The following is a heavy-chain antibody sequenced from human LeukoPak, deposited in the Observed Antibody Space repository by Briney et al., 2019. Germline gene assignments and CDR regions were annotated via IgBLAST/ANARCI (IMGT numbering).Heavy chain of an antibody. CDR3: AGNYGSGSPGDYGMDV. D-gene: IGHD3-10*01. CDR1: GGSISSSSYY. CDR2: IYYSGST. J-gene: IGHJ6*02. Sequence: SETLSLTCTVSGGSISSSSYYWGWIRQPPGKGLEWIGSIYYSGSTYYNPSLKSRVTISVDTSKNQFSLKLSSVTAADTAVYYCAGNYGSGSPGDYGMDVWGQGTTVTVSS. V-gene: IGHV4-39*01.